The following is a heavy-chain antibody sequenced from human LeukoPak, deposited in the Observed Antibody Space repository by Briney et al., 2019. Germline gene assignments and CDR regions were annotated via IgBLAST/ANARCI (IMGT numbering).Heavy chain of an antibody. D-gene: IGHD6-13*01. CDR2: IHHSGRT. CDR1: GNSISSYY. Sequence: SETLSLTCTTSGNSISSYYWSWIRQPPGKRLERLGYIHHSGRTNYNPYPQSRVTISADTSKDQFSLKLASVTAADTAVYYCATGYSSTWYYFDYWGQGTLVTVSS. J-gene: IGHJ4*02. CDR3: ATGYSSTWYYFDY. V-gene: IGHV4-59*01.